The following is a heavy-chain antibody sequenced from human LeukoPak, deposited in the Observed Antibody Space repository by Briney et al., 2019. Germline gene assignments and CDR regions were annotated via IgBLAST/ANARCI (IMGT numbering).Heavy chain of an antibody. V-gene: IGHV3-53*01. CDR3: AREKDSSSLGNSFDY. CDR2: IYSGGST. D-gene: IGHD6-6*01. Sequence: GGSLRLSCAASGFTVSSNYMSWVRQAPGKGLEWVSVIYSGGSTYYADSVKGRFTISRDNSKNTLYLQMNSLRAEDTALYYCAREKDSSSLGNSFDYWGQGTLVTVSS. J-gene: IGHJ4*02. CDR1: GFTVSSNY.